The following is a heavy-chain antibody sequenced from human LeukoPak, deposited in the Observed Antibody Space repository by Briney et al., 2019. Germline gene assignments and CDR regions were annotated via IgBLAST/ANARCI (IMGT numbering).Heavy chain of an antibody. CDR2: IFYMGNT. CDR3: AREPYYYADSNYDDAFDI. V-gene: IGHV4-39*07. Sequence: SETLSLTCSVSGGSISSSTYYWGWIRQPPGTGLEWIGSIFYMGNTYYNPSLKSRLTISVDTSKNQFSLRLSSVTAADTAMYYCAREPYYYADSNYDDAFDIWGQGTMVTVSS. D-gene: IGHD3-10*01. CDR1: GGSISSSTYY. J-gene: IGHJ3*02.